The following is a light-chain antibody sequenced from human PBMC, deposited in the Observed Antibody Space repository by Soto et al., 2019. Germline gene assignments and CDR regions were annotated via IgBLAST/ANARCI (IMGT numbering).Light chain of an antibody. J-gene: IGLJ1*01. CDR3: TSYAGGNNV. CDR2: EVN. Sequence: QSALTQPPCASGSPGQSVTISCTGTSSDVGGYNYVSWYQQHPGKVPKLMVYEVNKRPSGVPDRFSGSKSGNTASLTVSGLQAEDEADYYYTSYAGGNNVFGTGTKLTVL. V-gene: IGLV2-8*01. CDR1: SSDVGGYNY.